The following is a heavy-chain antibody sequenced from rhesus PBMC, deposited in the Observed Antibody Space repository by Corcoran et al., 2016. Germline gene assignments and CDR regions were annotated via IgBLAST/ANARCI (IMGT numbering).Heavy chain of an antibody. J-gene: IGHJ2*01. CDR1: GASISSHY. CDR2: VDGGGGRT. V-gene: IGHV4S2*01. Sequence: QVQLQESGPGLVQPSETLPLTCAVSGASISSHYWSWIRQAPGKGLGGIGRVDGGGGRTDYKPTPKRRGTMSKDTSKNQVSLKLTSGIAADTAVYYCARRKWPGFFDLWGPGTPITISS. D-gene: IGHD2-33*01. CDR3: ARRKWPGFFDL.